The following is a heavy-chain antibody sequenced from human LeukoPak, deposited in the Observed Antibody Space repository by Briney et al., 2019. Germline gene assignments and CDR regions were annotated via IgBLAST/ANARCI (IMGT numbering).Heavy chain of an antibody. D-gene: IGHD3-3*01. CDR3: ARGRAYEFWSGYYIGGNN. Sequence: GASVKLSCKASGSTFTCNYIPRVRQAPGQGLEWMGWTNPNSGGTNYAQKFQGRVTMTRDTSISTAYTELIRLRSDDTAVYYCARGRAYEFWSGYYIGGNNWGQGTLVTVSS. CDR2: TNPNSGGT. J-gene: IGHJ4*02. CDR1: GSTFTCNY. V-gene: IGHV1-2*02.